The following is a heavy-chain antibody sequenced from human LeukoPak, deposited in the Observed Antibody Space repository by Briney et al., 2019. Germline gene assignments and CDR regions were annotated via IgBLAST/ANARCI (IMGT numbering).Heavy chain of an antibody. CDR2: IKQDGSEK. CDR1: GFTFSSYW. D-gene: IGHD1-26*01. Sequence: GGSLRLSCAASGFTFSSYWMSWVRQAPGQGLEWVANIKQDGSEKYYVDSVKGRFTISRDNAKNSLYLQMNSLRAEDTAVYYCARGRRIAGATTAYSGMDVWGQGTTVTVSS. CDR3: ARGRRIAGATTAYSGMDV. J-gene: IGHJ6*02. V-gene: IGHV3-7*05.